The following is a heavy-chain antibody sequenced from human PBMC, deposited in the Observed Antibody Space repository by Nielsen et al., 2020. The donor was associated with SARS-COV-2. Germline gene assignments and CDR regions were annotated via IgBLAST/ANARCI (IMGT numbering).Heavy chain of an antibody. CDR3: AGHGDYVAY. Sequence: GGSLRLSCAASGFTFSSYGMHWVRQAPGKGLEWVSGISWNSGSIGYADSVKGRFTISRDNAKNSLYLQMNSLRAEDTALYYCAGHGDYVAYWGQGTLVTVSS. D-gene: IGHD4-17*01. CDR2: ISWNSGSI. J-gene: IGHJ4*02. V-gene: IGHV3-9*01. CDR1: GFTFSSYG.